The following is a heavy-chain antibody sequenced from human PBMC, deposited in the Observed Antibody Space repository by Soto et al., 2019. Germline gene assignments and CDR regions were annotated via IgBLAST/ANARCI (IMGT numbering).Heavy chain of an antibody. CDR3: ARYVLRYFEWGGMDV. J-gene: IGHJ6*02. CDR1: GFTFSSYA. V-gene: IGHV3-30-3*01. Sequence: GGSLRLSCAASGFTFSSYAMHWVRQAPGKGLEWVAVISYDGSNKYYADSVKGRFTISRDNSKNTLYLQMNSLRAEDTAVYYCARYVLRYFEWGGMDVWGQGTTVTVSS. D-gene: IGHD3-9*01. CDR2: ISYDGSNK.